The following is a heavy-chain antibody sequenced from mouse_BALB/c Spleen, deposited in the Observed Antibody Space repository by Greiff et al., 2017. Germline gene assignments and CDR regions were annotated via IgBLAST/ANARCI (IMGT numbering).Heavy chain of an antibody. D-gene: IGHD2-3*01. CDR1: GFNIKDYY. Sequence: VQLQQSGAELVRPGALVKLSCKASGFNIKDYYMHWVKQRPEQGLEWIGWIDPENGNTIYDPKFQGKASITADTSSNTAYLQLSSLTSEDTAVYYCARLYEGYYLDYWGQGTTLTVSS. CDR2: IDPENGNT. V-gene: IGHV14-1*02. CDR3: ARLYEGYYLDY. J-gene: IGHJ2*01.